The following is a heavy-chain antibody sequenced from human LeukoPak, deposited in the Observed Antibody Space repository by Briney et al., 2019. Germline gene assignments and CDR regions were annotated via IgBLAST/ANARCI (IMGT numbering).Heavy chain of an antibody. CDR2: ISSSGDSF. CDR1: GFTFSNYE. CDR3: ARMAVAGQYNDY. D-gene: IGHD6-19*01. V-gene: IGHV3-48*03. Sequence: GGSLRLSCVASGFTFSNYEMDWVRQAPGKGLEWVSCISSSGDSFYYADSVKGRFTISRDNARNSLYLQMNSLRAEDTAIYYCARMAVAGQYNDYWGQGTLVTVSS. J-gene: IGHJ4*02.